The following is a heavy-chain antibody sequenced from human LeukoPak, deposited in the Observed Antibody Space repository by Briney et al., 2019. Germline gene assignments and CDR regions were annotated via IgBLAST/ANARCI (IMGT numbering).Heavy chain of an antibody. Sequence: GGSLRLSYAASGFTFSSYAMHWVRQAPGKGLEWVAVISYDGSNKYYADSVKGRFTISRDNSKNTLYLQMNSLRAEDTAVYYCARVRGSYDSSASFDYWGQGTLVTVSS. CDR2: ISYDGSNK. J-gene: IGHJ4*02. CDR3: ARVRGSYDSSASFDY. CDR1: GFTFSSYA. V-gene: IGHV3-30*04. D-gene: IGHD3-22*01.